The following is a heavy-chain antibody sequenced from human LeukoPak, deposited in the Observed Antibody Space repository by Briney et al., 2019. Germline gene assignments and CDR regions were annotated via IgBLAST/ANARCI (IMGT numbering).Heavy chain of an antibody. CDR1: GGSFSGYY. Sequence: PSETLSLTCAVYGGSFSGYYWSWIRQPPGKGLEWIGEINHSGSTNYNPSLKSRVTISVDTSKNQLSLKLSSVTAADTAVYYCAREGGYSYGPYYYYYGMDVWGQGTTVTVSS. CDR2: INHSGST. J-gene: IGHJ6*02. D-gene: IGHD5-18*01. V-gene: IGHV4-34*01. CDR3: AREGGYSYGPYYYYYGMDV.